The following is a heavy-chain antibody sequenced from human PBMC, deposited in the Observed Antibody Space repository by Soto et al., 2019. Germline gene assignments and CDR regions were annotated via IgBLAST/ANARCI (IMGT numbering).Heavy chain of an antibody. CDR1: GGSIDNYY. V-gene: IGHV4-59*01. D-gene: IGHD6-13*01. J-gene: IGHJ5*02. CDR2: VYHNGRT. Sequence: QVLLQESGPRLVKPSETLSLTCSVSGGSIDNYYWSWIRQAPGKGLEWIGYVYHNGRTSYNPSLKSRVSISVDRSKNQFSLNLSSVTAADTAVYYCAREDRISAPGGIWFHPWGKGTLVTVSS. CDR3: AREDRISAPGGIWFHP.